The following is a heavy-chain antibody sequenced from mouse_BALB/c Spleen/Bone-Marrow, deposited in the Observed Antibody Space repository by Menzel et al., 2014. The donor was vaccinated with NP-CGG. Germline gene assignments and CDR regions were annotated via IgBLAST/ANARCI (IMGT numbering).Heavy chain of an antibody. D-gene: IGHD2-4*01. CDR1: GFTFTDYY. CDR2: SRNKANGYTT. J-gene: IGHJ1*01. CDR3: ARDINYDIYWYFDV. Sequence: EVKVVESGGGLAQPGGSLRLSCAPSGFTFTDYYMSWVRQPPGKALEWLGFSRNKANGYTTEYSASVKGRFTISRDNSQSILYLQMNTLRAEDSATYYCARDINYDIYWYFDVWGAGTTVTASS. V-gene: IGHV7-3*02.